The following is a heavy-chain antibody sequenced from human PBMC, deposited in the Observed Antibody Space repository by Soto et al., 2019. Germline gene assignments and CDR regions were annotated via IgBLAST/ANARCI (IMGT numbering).Heavy chain of an antibody. CDR2: IKSEVDGGTI. V-gene: IGHV3-15*07. Sequence: PGGSLRLSCATSGFTFSNAWMNWVRQAPGKGLEWVGRIKSEVDGGTIDYAAPVKGRFSISRDDSKNTVYVQLSSLKTEDTGVEFCVTGGYSLDFWGRGTLVTVSS. CDR1: GFTFSNAW. J-gene: IGHJ4*02. CDR3: VTGGYSLDF. D-gene: IGHD2-15*01.